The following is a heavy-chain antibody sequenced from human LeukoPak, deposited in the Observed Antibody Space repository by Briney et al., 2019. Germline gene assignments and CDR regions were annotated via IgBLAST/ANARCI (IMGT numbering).Heavy chain of an antibody. CDR3: ARGLIAAAGTPSD. Sequence: GGSLRLSCAASGFTVSSNYMSWVRQAPGKGLEWVSVIYSGGSTYYADSVKGRFTISRDNSKNTLYLQMNSLRAEDTAVYYCARGLIAAAGTPSDWGQGTLVTVSS. CDR2: IYSGGST. D-gene: IGHD6-13*01. V-gene: IGHV3-66*01. J-gene: IGHJ4*02. CDR1: GFTVSSNY.